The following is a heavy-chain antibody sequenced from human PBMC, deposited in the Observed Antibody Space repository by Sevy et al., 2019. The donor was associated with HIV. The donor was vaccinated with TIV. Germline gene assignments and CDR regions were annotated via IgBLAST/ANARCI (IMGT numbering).Heavy chain of an antibody. Sequence: GGSLRLSCIASGFAFGSYGMHWVRQAPGKGLEWVAIIRYDGREEFYEDSVKGRFTISRDNFRNTVYLQMNRLRVDDTAMYYCAKYAPSDGYVWFDPRGQGTQVTVSS. CDR2: IRYDGREE. V-gene: IGHV3-30*02. J-gene: IGHJ5*02. CDR3: AKYAPSDGYVWFDP. D-gene: IGHD6-19*01. CDR1: GFAFGSYG.